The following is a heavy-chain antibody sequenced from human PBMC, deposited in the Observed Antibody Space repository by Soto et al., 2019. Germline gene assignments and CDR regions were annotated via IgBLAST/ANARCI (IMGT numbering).Heavy chain of an antibody. Sequence: GGSLRLSCAASGFTFSSYAMSWVRQAPGKGLEWVSAISGSGGSTYYADSVKGRFTISRDNSKNTLYLQMNSLRAEDTAVYYCAKDRTHCSSTSCQYFDYWGQGTLVTVSS. V-gene: IGHV3-23*01. CDR3: AKDRTHCSSTSCQYFDY. CDR1: GFTFSSYA. CDR2: ISGSGGST. D-gene: IGHD2-2*01. J-gene: IGHJ4*02.